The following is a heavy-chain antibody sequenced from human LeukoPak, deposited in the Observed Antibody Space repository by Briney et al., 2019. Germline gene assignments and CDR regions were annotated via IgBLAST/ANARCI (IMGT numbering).Heavy chain of an antibody. CDR2: IYYSGST. J-gene: IGHJ4*02. Sequence: KPSETLSLTCTVSGGSISSYYWSWIRQPPGKGLEWIGYIYYSGSTNYNPSLKSRVTISVDTSKNQFSLKLSSVTAADTAVYYCARALGRDSGARLYYYDSSGMGRFDYWGQGTLVTVSS. D-gene: IGHD3-22*01. CDR1: GGSISSYY. CDR3: ARALGRDSGARLYYYDSSGMGRFDY. V-gene: IGHV4-59*01.